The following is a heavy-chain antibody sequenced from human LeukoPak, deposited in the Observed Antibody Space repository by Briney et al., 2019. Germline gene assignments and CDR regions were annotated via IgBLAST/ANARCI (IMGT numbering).Heavy chain of an antibody. J-gene: IGHJ4*02. CDR2: MKPNTGNA. D-gene: IGHD3-22*01. V-gene: IGHV1-8*01. Sequence: ASVKVSCKTSGYTFITYDINWVRQATGQGLEWMGWMKPNTGNAGYPRKFQSRVTMTRNTSMSTAYMELSSLTSEDTAVYYCARGVRRARTEDYESSGYFPADYWGQGTLVTVSS. CDR3: ARGVRRARTEDYESSGYFPADY. CDR1: GYTFITYD.